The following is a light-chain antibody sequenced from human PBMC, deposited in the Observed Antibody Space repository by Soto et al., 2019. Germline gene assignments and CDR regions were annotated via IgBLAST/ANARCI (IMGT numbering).Light chain of an antibody. J-gene: IGKJ4*01. CDR2: AAS. CDR1: QGIGIY. CDR3: QKYNSAPLT. Sequence: DIQMTQSPSSLSASFGDRVTMTCRASQGIGIYLAWFQQRPGNTPKLLIYAASTLQSGVPSRFSGSGSGTDFNLTISSLQPEDVANYYCQKYNSAPLTFGGRTRVEIK. V-gene: IGKV1-27*01.